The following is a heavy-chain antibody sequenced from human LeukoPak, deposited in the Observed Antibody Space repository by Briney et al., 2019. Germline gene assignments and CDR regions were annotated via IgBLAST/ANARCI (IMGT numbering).Heavy chain of an antibody. D-gene: IGHD6-6*01. CDR1: GYTFTGYY. CDR2: INPNSGGT. CDR3: ARQAGYSSSPPDY. V-gene: IGHV1-2*02. J-gene: IGHJ4*02. Sequence: GASVKVSCKASGYTFTGYYMHWVRQAPGQGLEWMGWINPNSGGTNYAQKFQGRVTMTRDTSISTAYMELSRLRSDDTAVYYCARQAGYSSSPPDYWGQGTLVTVSS.